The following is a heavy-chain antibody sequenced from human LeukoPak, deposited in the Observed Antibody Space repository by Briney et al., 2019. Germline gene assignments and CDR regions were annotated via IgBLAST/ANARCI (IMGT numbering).Heavy chain of an antibody. CDR2: IYSGGRT. CDR1: GFTVSSNS. CDR3: ATGSPYLGYSSGWYWGFDY. Sequence: GGSLRLSCAASGFTVSSNSMSWVRQAPGKGLEWVTIIYSGGRTYYADSVKGRFTISRDHSKNTMYLQMNSLRSEDTAVYYCATGSPYLGYSSGWYWGFDYWGQGTLVTVSS. J-gene: IGHJ4*02. V-gene: IGHV3-53*05. D-gene: IGHD6-19*01.